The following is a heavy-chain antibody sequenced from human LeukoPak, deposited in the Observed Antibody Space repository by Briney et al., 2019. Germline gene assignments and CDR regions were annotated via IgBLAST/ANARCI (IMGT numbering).Heavy chain of an antibody. J-gene: IGHJ5*02. Sequence: ASVKVSCKASGYTFTGYYMHWVRQAPGQGLEWMGWINPNSGGTDYAQKFQGRVTMTRDTSISTAYMELSRLRSDDTAVYYCARSGSSWLTNWFDPWGQGTLVTVSS. V-gene: IGHV1-2*02. CDR2: INPNSGGT. CDR1: GYTFTGYY. CDR3: ARSGSSWLTNWFDP. D-gene: IGHD6-13*01.